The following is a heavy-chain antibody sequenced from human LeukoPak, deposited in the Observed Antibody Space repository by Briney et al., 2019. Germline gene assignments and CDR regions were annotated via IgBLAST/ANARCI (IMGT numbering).Heavy chain of an antibody. CDR1: GFTFSNHW. V-gene: IGHV3-74*01. CDR2: TDGGASST. Sequence: RSGGSLRLSCAASGFTFSNHWMHWVRQVPGKGLVWVSRTDGGASSTSYADAVKGRFSISRDNGKSTLYLQMNSLRVEDTAVYYCARDRDYAFDYWGQGTLVTVSS. D-gene: IGHD4-17*01. J-gene: IGHJ4*02. CDR3: ARDRDYAFDY.